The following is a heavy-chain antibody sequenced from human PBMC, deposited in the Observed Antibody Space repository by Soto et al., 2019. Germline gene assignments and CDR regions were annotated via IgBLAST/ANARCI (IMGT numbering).Heavy chain of an antibody. V-gene: IGHV3-66*01. CDR2: IYSGGFT. CDR1: GFSVSTYY. CDR3: ARGSPNIAAAGLWFDP. J-gene: IGHJ5*02. Sequence: EVQLVESGGGLVQPGGSLRLSCAPSGFSVSTYYMSWVRQAPGKGLEWVSIIYSGGFTYYADSVKGRFTISRDNLKNTLYLQMNSLRAEDTALYYCARGSPNIAAAGLWFDPWGQGTLVTVSS. D-gene: IGHD6-13*01.